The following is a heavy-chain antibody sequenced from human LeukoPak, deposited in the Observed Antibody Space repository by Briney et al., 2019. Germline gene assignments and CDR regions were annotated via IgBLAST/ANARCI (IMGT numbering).Heavy chain of an antibody. J-gene: IGHJ4*02. V-gene: IGHV1-18*01. CDR2: ISAYNGNT. Sequence: ASVKVSCKASGYTFTSYGVSWVRQAPGHGLERMGWISAYNGNTNYAQKLQGRVTMTTDTSTSTAYMELRSLRSDDTAVYYCARPRVEWLGIDYWGQGTLVTVSS. CDR1: GYTFTSYG. D-gene: IGHD6-19*01. CDR3: ARPRVEWLGIDY.